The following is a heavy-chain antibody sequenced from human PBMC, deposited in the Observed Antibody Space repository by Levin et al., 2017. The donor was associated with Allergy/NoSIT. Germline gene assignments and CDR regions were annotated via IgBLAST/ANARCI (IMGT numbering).Heavy chain of an antibody. CDR1: GFTFSSYA. CDR2: ISGSGGSS. Sequence: GGSLRLSCAASGFTFSSYAMSWVRQAPGKGLEWVSAISGSGGSSYYADSVKGRFTISRDNSKNTLYLQMNSLRAEDTAVYYCAKEGIEAKLRGGSYFDYWGQGTLVTVSS. CDR3: AKEGIEAKLRGGSYFDY. D-gene: IGHD5-12*01. J-gene: IGHJ4*02. V-gene: IGHV3-23*01.